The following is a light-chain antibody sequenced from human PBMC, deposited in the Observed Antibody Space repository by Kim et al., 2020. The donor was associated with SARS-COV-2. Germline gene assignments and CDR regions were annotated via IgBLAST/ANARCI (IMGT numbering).Light chain of an antibody. CDR1: QTVSSYY. Sequence: EIVLTQSPGTLSLSPGERATLSCRASQTVSSYYLAWYQRKPGQATRLFIYGASSRAIGIPVRFSGSGSGTDFTLTISRLEPEDFAVYYWQQYGSSPRTLGQGTKV. CDR3: QQYGSSPRT. J-gene: IGKJ1*01. CDR2: GAS. V-gene: IGKV3-20*01.